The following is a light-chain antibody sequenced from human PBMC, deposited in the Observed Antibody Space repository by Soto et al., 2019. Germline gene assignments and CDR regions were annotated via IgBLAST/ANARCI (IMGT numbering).Light chain of an antibody. V-gene: IGLV2-14*01. Sequence: QSALTQPASVSGSPGQSITISCTGTSSDVGGYNYVSWYQQHSGKAPKLMIYDVSDRPSGVSYRFSGSKSGITASLTISGPQAEDEADYYCFSYTTSSTYVFGTGTKVTVL. CDR3: FSYTTSSTYV. J-gene: IGLJ1*01. CDR1: SSDVGGYNY. CDR2: DVS.